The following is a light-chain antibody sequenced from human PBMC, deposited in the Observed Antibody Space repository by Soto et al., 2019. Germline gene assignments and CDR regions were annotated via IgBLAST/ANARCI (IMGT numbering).Light chain of an antibody. CDR2: GAS. Sequence: ENVLRQSPGTLSLSPGEKGTVSCRASQSVNSRYLAWYQQKPGQAPRLLIYGASSRATGIPDRVSGSGSGTDFTLTITRLEPEDFAVYYCQQYGSSPWTFGQGTKVDI. CDR1: QSVNSRY. J-gene: IGKJ1*01. CDR3: QQYGSSPWT. V-gene: IGKV3-20*01.